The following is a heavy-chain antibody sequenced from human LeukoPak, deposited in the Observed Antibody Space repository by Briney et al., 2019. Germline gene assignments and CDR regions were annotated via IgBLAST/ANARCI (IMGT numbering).Heavy chain of an antibody. J-gene: IGHJ4*02. D-gene: IGHD6-6*01. CDR3: ARGQNVRPPAFFDF. Sequence: GESLRLSCAASGFTFSSYWMSWVRQAPGKGLEWVANIKEDGRETYYLDSVKGRFTISRDNAKNSLDLQMNSLRVEDTAIYYCARGQNVRPPAFFDFWGQGTLVAVSS. CDR2: IKEDGRET. CDR1: GFTFSSYW. V-gene: IGHV3-7*01.